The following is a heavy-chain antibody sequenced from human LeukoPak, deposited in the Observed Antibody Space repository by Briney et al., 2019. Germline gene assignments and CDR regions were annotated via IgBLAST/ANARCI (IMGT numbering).Heavy chain of an antibody. D-gene: IGHD3-9*01. CDR3: AKWGDYDVLTGYYVPDY. Sequence: PGASLRLSCAASGFTFSNYAMNWVRQAPGKGLEWVSAILGSGGSTYYADSVKGRSTVSRDNSKSTLYLQMNSLRAEDTALYYCAKWGDYDVLTGYYVPDYWGQGTLVTVSS. V-gene: IGHV3-23*01. J-gene: IGHJ4*02. CDR2: ILGSGGST. CDR1: GFTFSNYA.